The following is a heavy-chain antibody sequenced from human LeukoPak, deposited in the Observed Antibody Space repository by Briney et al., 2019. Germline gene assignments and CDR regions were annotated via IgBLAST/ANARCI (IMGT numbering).Heavy chain of an antibody. J-gene: IGHJ4*02. CDR1: GDSISRYY. V-gene: IGHV4-59*12. D-gene: IGHD6-25*01. CDR2: IFYSGST. CDR3: ARVGYHFDY. Sequence: SETLSLTCTVSGDSISRYYWSWIRQPPGKGLEWIGYIFYSGSTNYNPSLESRVTVSVDTSKNQFSLELTSVTAADTAVYYCARVGYHFDYWGQGTLVTVSS.